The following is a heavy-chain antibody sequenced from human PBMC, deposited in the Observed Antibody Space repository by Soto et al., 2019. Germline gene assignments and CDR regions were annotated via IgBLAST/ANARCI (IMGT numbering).Heavy chain of an antibody. CDR1: GFTFSSYA. D-gene: IGHD1-26*01. V-gene: IGHV3-30-3*01. CDR2: ISYDGSNK. J-gene: IGHJ4*02. CDR3: ARDIYFPGYFDY. Sequence: GSLRLSCAASGFTFSSYAMHWVRQAPGKGLEWVAVISYDGSNKYYADSVKGRFTISRDNSKNTLYLQMNSLRAEDTAVYYCARDIYFPGYFDYWGQGTLVTVSS.